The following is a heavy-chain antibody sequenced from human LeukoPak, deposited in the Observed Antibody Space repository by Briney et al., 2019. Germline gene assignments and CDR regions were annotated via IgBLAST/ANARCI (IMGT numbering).Heavy chain of an antibody. J-gene: IGHJ5*02. V-gene: IGHV4-34*01. CDR3: ARGVRFDP. Sequence: SETLSLTCAVYGGSFSGYYWSWIRQPPGKGLEWIGEINHSGSTNYNPSLKSRVTVSLDTSKNQFSLKLSSMTAADTAVYYCARGVRFDPWGQGTLVTVSS. CDR1: GGSFSGYY. CDR2: INHSGST.